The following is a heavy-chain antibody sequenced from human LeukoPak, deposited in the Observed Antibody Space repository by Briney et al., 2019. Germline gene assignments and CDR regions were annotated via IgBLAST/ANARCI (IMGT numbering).Heavy chain of an antibody. J-gene: IGHJ4*02. V-gene: IGHV3-30*04. CDR1: GFTFSSYV. Sequence: PGRSLRLSCVVSGFTFSSYVMHWVRQAPGKGLEWVAIISYDGSNEYYGDSVKGRFTISRDNSKNTLYLQMNSLRAEDTAVYYCAKDSVYGSLDYWGQGTLVTVSS. CDR3: AKDSVYGSLDY. CDR2: ISYDGSNE. D-gene: IGHD2/OR15-2a*01.